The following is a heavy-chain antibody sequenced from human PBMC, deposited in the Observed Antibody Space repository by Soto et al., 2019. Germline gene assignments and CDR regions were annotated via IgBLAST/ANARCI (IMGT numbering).Heavy chain of an antibody. CDR2: IYYSGST. CDR1: GGSISSGGYY. CDR3: ARDNTLLDGVLDY. J-gene: IGHJ4*02. Sequence: SETLSLTCTVYGGSISSGGYYWSWIRQHPGKGLEWIGYIYYSGSTYYNPSLKSRVTISVDTSKNQFSLKLSSVTAADTAVYYCARDNTLLDGVLDYWGQGTLVTVSS. V-gene: IGHV4-31*03. D-gene: IGHD3-3*01.